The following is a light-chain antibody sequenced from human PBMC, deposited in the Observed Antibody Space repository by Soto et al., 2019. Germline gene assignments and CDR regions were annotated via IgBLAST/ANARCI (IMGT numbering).Light chain of an antibody. CDR3: ETWVSNTYV. V-gene: IGLV4-60*02. J-gene: IGLJ1*01. Sequence: HLVLTQSSSASASLGSSVKLTCTLSSGHSSYIIAWHQQQPGKAPRYLMKLEGSGSYNTGSGVPDRFSGSSSGADRYLTISNLQFEDEADYYCETWVSNTYVFGTGTTVTVL. CDR1: SGHSSYI. CDR2: LEGSGSY.